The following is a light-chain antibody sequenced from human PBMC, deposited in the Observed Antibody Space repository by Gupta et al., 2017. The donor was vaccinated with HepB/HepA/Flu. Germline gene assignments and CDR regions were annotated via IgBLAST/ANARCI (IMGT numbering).Light chain of an antibody. V-gene: IGLV1-40*01. Sequence: QSVLTQPPPVSGAPGQRVTISCTGCSSNIGAGYDVHWYQQLPGTAPKLLIYGNSNRPSGVPDRFSGSKSGTSASLAITGLQAEDEADYYCQSYDSSLSGSVFGGGTKLTVL. CDR2: GNS. CDR3: QSYDSSLSGSV. CDR1: SSNIGAGYD. J-gene: IGLJ2*01.